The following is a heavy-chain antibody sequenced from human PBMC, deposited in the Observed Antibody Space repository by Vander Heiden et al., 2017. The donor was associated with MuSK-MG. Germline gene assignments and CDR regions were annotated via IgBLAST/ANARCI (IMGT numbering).Heavy chain of an antibody. CDR1: GFTFSSCA. V-gene: IGHV3-23*01. Sequence: EVQLLESGGGLVQPGGSPRLSCAASGFTFSSCAMSWVRPAPGKGLEWVSAMSGRGDSAYYAGSVKGRFTISRDNSKNTLYLQMKSLRAEDTAVYYCAKSRTGVNNGFDIWGQGTMVTVSS. CDR3: AKSRTGVNNGFDI. CDR2: MSGRGDSA. J-gene: IGHJ3*02. D-gene: IGHD7-27*01.